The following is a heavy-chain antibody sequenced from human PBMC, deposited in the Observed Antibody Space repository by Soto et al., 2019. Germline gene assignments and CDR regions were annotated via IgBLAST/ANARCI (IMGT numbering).Heavy chain of an antibody. CDR1: GGSSSSSSYF. Sequence: SETLSLTCTVSGGSSSSSSYFWGWIRQPPGKGLEWIGSIYYSGSTYYNPSLKSRVTISVDTSKNQFSLKLSSVTAADTAVYYCARDVVTATNFDYWGQGTLVTVSS. J-gene: IGHJ4*02. CDR3: ARDVVTATNFDY. D-gene: IGHD5-12*01. V-gene: IGHV4-39*02. CDR2: IYYSGST.